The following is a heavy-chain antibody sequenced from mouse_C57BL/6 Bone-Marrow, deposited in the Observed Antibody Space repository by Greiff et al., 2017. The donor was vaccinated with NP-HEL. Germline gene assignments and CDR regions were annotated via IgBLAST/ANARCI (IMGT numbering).Heavy chain of an antibody. CDR2: IDPENGDT. Sequence: EVKLQQSGADLVRPGASVKLSCTASGFNIKDDYMHWVKQRPEQGLEWIGWIDPENGDTEYASKFQGKATITADTSSNTAYLQLSSLTSEDTAVYYCTPIYYYGSYWGQGTLVTVSA. D-gene: IGHD1-1*01. CDR1: GFNIKDDY. CDR3: TPIYYYGSY. J-gene: IGHJ3*01. V-gene: IGHV14-4*01.